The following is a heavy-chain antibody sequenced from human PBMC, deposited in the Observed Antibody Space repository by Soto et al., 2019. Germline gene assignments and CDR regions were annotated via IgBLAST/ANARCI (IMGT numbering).Heavy chain of an antibody. Sequence: GGSLRLSCAASGFNFDDFAMHWVRQVPGKGLEWVSGISWHSGRIGYADSVKGRFTVSRDNARNSLYLQMSSLRPEDTALYYCARGHYDSSGYTYYNGLDVWGQGTTVTVSS. CDR3: ARGHYDSSGYTYYNGLDV. J-gene: IGHJ6*02. CDR2: ISWHSGRI. V-gene: IGHV3-9*01. CDR1: GFNFDDFA. D-gene: IGHD3-22*01.